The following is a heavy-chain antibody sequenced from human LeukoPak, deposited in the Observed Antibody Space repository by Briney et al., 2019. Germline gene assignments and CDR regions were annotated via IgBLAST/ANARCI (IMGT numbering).Heavy chain of an antibody. CDR2: ISAYNGNT. J-gene: IGHJ6*02. D-gene: IGHD1-1*01. V-gene: IGHV1-18*01. CDR1: GYTFTSYG. Sequence: ASVKVSCKASGYTFTSYGISWVRQAPGQGLEWMGWISAYNGNTNYAQKLQGRVTMTTDTSTSTAYMELRSLRSDDTAVYYCARDDKELETPGYYYYGMDVWGQGTTVTVSS. CDR3: ARDDKELETPGYYYYGMDV.